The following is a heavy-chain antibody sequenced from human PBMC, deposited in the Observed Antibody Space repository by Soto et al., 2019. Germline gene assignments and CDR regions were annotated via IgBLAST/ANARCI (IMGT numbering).Heavy chain of an antibody. Sequence: RGESLKISCETSGYAFSIHWIGWVRQMPGKGLEWMGIIYPDDSDTRYSPSFQGQVTMSVDKSISTAYLQWSSLKASDTAIYFCAKCSGGSCFTFHFWGQGTLVTVS. CDR3: AKCSGGSCFTFHF. J-gene: IGHJ4*02. CDR1: GYAFSIHW. V-gene: IGHV5-51*01. D-gene: IGHD2-15*01. CDR2: IYPDDSDT.